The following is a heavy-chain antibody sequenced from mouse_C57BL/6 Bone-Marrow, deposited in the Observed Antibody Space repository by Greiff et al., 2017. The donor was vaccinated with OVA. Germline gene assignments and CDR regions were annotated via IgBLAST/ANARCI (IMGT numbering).Heavy chain of an antibody. CDR3: AKEGSSDAMDY. CDR1: GYTFTSYW. D-gene: IGHD1-1*01. J-gene: IGHJ4*01. Sequence: VKLQQPGAELVMPGASVKLSCKASGYTFTSYWMHWVKQRPGQGLEWIGEIDPSDSYTNYNQKFKGKSTLTVDKSSSTAYMQLSSLTSEDSAVYYCAKEGSSDAMDYWGQGTSVTVSS. CDR2: IDPSDSYT. V-gene: IGHV1-69*01.